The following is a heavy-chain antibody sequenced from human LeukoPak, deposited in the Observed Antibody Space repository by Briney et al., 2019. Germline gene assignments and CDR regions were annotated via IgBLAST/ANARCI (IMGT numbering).Heavy chain of an antibody. CDR1: GGSFSGYY. CDR3: ARSRSSSWYPNPGTFDI. Sequence: PSETLSLTCAVSGGSFSGYYWSWIRQPPGKGLEWIGEINHSGSTNYNPSLKSRVTISVDTSKNQFSLKLSSVTAADTAVYYCARSRSSSWYPNPGTFDIWGQGTMVTVSS. J-gene: IGHJ3*02. D-gene: IGHD6-13*01. V-gene: IGHV4-34*01. CDR2: INHSGST.